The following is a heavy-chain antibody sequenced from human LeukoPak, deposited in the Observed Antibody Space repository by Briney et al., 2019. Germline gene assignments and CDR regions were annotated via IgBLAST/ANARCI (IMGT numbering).Heavy chain of an antibody. V-gene: IGHV4-59*08. D-gene: IGHD3-10*01. CDR1: GGSISSYY. CDR2: IYYSGST. J-gene: IGHJ5*02. Sequence: SETLSLTCTVSGGSISSYYWSWIRQPPGKGLEWIVYIYYSGSTNYNPSLKSRVTISVDTSKNQFSLKLSSVTAADTAVYYCARIRLGELNWFDPWGQGTLVTVSA. CDR3: ARIRLGELNWFDP.